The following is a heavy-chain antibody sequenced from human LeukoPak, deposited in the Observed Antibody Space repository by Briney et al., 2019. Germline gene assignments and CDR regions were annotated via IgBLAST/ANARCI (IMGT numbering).Heavy chain of an antibody. CDR1: GFTFSSYA. CDR2: ISGSGGST. D-gene: IGHD5-12*01. V-gene: IGHV3-23*01. CDR3: AKRAGGYSGYGSLVSDY. J-gene: IGHJ4*02. Sequence: PGASLRLSCAASGFTFSSYAMSWVRQAPGKGLEWVSAISGSGGSTYYADSVKGRFTISRDNSKNTLYLQMNSLRAEDTDVYYCAKRAGGYSGYGSLVSDYWGQGTLVTVSS.